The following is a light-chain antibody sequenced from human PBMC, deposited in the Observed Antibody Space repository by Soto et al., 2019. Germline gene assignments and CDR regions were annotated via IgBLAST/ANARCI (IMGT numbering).Light chain of an antibody. Sequence: HSVLTQPPSASGPPGQRVTISCSGRTSNIGSNFVNWYQYLPGTAPKLLIYANDRRPSGVADRFSGSRSGTSASLAISGLQSEDEADYFCSSWDDSLTGPVFGGGTKLTVL. CDR1: TSNIGSNF. CDR3: SSWDDSLTGPV. V-gene: IGLV1-44*01. CDR2: AND. J-gene: IGLJ2*01.